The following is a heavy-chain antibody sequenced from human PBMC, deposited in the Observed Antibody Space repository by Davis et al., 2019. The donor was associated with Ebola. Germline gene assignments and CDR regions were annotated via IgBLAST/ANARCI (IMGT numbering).Heavy chain of an antibody. CDR1: GFTFSSSW. D-gene: IGHD6-6*01. V-gene: IGHV3-66*01. Sequence: GGSLRLSCAASGFTFSSSWMSWVCQAPGKGLAWVSVIYSGGSTYYADSVKGRFTISRDNSKNTLYLQMNSLRAEDTAVYYCARKIAARVGWFDPWGQGTLVTVSS. J-gene: IGHJ5*02. CDR3: ARKIAARVGWFDP. CDR2: IYSGGST.